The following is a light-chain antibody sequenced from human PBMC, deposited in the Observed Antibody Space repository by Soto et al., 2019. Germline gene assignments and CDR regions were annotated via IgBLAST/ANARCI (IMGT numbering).Light chain of an antibody. CDR3: QQSSDWPLS. J-gene: IGKJ4*01. CDR1: QSVSSY. Sequence: EIVLTQSPATLSLSPGARATLSCRASQSVSSYVAWYQQRPGQAPRLLIYDVSNGANGIPDRFSGSGSGTDFTLTISSLEPVDFAVYYCQQSSDWPLSFGGGTKVAIK. CDR2: DVS. V-gene: IGKV3-11*01.